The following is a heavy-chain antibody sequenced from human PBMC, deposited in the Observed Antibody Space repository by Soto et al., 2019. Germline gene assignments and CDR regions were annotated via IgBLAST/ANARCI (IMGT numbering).Heavy chain of an antibody. V-gene: IGHV2-5*02. CDR3: AHRVLRTVFGLVTTTAIYFDF. D-gene: IGHD3-3*01. CDR1: GFSLTTSGVG. Sequence: QITLNESGPTVVRPTETLTLTCRFSGFSLTTSGVGVGWIRQSPGKAPEWLALIYWDDDKRYSASLKSRLTLTKATSKNQVVLTVSDLDPTATATYYCAHRVLRTVFGLVTTTAIYFDFWGQGTPVAVSS. J-gene: IGHJ4*02. CDR2: IYWDDDK.